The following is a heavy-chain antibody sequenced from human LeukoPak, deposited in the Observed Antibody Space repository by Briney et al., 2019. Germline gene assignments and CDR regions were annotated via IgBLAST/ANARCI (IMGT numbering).Heavy chain of an antibody. Sequence: GASVKVSCKASGGTFSSYAISWVRQAPGQGLEWMGWISAYNGNTNYAQKLQGRVTMTTDTSTSTAYMELRSLRSDDTAVYYCARVEYSSSWYGPNNWFDPWGQGTLVTVSS. D-gene: IGHD6-13*01. J-gene: IGHJ5*02. CDR2: ISAYNGNT. CDR3: ARVEYSSSWYGPNNWFDP. V-gene: IGHV1-18*01. CDR1: GGTFSSYA.